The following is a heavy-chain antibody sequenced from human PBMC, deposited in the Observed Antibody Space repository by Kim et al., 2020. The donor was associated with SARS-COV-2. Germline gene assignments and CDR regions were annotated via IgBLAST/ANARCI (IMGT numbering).Heavy chain of an antibody. CDR2: MNPNSGNT. D-gene: IGHD6-6*01. CDR1: GYTFTSYD. V-gene: IGHV1-8*01. Sequence: ASVKVSCKASGYTFTSYDINWVRQATGQGLEWMGWMNPNSGNTGYAQKFQGRVTMTRNTSISTAYMELSSLRSEDTAVYYCARVLFRYSSSSGYYYYYYGMDVWGQETTVTVTS. CDR3: ARVLFRYSSSSGYYYYYYGMDV. J-gene: IGHJ6*02.